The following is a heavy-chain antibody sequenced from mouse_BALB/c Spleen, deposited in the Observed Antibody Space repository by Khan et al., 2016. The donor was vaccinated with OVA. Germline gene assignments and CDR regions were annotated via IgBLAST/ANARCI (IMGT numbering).Heavy chain of an antibody. J-gene: IGHJ4*01. CDR2: IRNKDNGYTI. V-gene: IGHV7-3*02. CDR1: GFTFTDYY. Sequence: EVELVESGGGLVQTGGSLRLSCATTGFTFTDYYMSWVRQPPGKALEWLGFIRNKDNGYTIEYSASVKGRFTISRDNSQSILYLQMNTLRAEDSATYSCASDRWLLRAMDYWGQGTSVTVSS. CDR3: ASDRWLLRAMDY. D-gene: IGHD2-3*01.